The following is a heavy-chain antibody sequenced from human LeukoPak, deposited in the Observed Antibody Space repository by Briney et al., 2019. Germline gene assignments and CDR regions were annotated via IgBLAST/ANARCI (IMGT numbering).Heavy chain of an antibody. J-gene: IGHJ5*02. CDR2: ITPFNGNT. CDR1: GYTFTYRY. Sequence: ASVKVSCTASGYTFTYRYLHWVRQAPGQALEWMGWITPFNGNTNHAQKFQDRVTITRDRSMSTAYMELSSLRSEDTAMYYCAKSIAALGWFDPWGQGTQVTVSS. CDR3: AKSIAALGWFDP. D-gene: IGHD6-6*01. V-gene: IGHV1-45*02.